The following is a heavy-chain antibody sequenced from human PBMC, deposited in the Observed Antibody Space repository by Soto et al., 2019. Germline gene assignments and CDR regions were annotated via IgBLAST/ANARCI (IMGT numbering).Heavy chain of an antibody. D-gene: IGHD3-10*01. V-gene: IGHV1-2*02. J-gene: IGHJ5*02. CDR1: GYTFTDYY. Sequence: ASVKVSFNASGYTFTDYYLYWVRQAPGQGLEWMGWIDPNSGGANYAQKFKGSVTVTTNTSISTAYMELSGLTSDDTAIFYCARGTYYYALGSPVPDHWGQGTLVTVSS. CDR3: ARGTYYYALGSPVPDH. CDR2: IDPNSGGA.